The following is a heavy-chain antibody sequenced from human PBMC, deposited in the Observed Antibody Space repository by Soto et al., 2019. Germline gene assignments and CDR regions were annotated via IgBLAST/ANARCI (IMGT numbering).Heavy chain of an antibody. CDR3: AKDWGSSGWFTCFDP. CDR1: GFTLSNTG. D-gene: IGHD6-19*01. Sequence: QVQLVESGGGVVQPGRSLRLSCVASGFTLSNTGMHWVRQATGKGLECVAMISHDGINTYYGDSVKGRFTISRDNSWNTLYLQMDSLRSADTSVYYCAKDWGSSGWFTCFDPWGQGTLVTVSS. V-gene: IGHV3-30*18. CDR2: ISHDGINT. J-gene: IGHJ5*02.